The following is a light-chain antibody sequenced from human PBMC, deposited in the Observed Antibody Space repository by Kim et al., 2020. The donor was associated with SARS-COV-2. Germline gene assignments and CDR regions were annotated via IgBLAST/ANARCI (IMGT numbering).Light chain of an antibody. CDR2: ADN. CDR3: HSYDRDSHV. J-gene: IGLJ1*01. CDR1: GASMPPDH. Sequence: KALTSCTPGGGASMPPDHRRCNQRRPAEPPATVIYADNERPSGVPDRFSGSSDASSNSASLTISGLKTEDEADYYCHSYDRDSHVFGTGTKVTVL. V-gene: IGLV6-57*02.